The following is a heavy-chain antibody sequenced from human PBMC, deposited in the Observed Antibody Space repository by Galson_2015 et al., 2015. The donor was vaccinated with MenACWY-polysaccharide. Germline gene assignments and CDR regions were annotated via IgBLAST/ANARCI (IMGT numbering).Heavy chain of an antibody. CDR2: IWYDGSNK. D-gene: IGHD3-10*01. V-gene: IGHV3-33*01. CDR3: ARDRGDWFDP. CDR1: GFTFRNHG. J-gene: IGHJ5*02. Sequence: SLRLSCAASGFTFRNHGMHWVRQAPGKGLEWVAVIWYDGSNKYYADSVKGRFTISRDNSKNTLYLQMNSLRAEDTAVYYCARDRGDWFDPWGQGTLVTVSS.